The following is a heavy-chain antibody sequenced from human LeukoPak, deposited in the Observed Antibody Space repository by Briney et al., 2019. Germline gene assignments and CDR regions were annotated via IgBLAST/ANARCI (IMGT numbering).Heavy chain of an antibody. D-gene: IGHD4-17*01. J-gene: IGHJ4*02. CDR2: IRGKGYDGTI. Sequence: GGPLRLSCTTSGFIFGDYGMSWVRQAPGKGLEWVGFIRGKGYDGTIEYAASVKGRFTISRDDSKSIAYLQMNSLKTEDTAVYYCTRGFGDPQQDDYWGQGTLVTVSS. CDR3: TRGFGDPQQDDY. CDR1: GFIFGDYG. V-gene: IGHV3-49*04.